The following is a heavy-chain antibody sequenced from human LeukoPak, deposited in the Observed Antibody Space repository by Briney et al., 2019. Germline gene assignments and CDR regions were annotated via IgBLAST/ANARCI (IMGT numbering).Heavy chain of an antibody. CDR3: ARVGTAAATADY. CDR1: GYTFTSYY. V-gene: IGHV1-46*01. J-gene: IGHJ4*02. Sequence: ASVKVSCKASGYTFTSYYIHWMRQAPGQGPEWMGIINPRGGSTDYAQKFQGRVTMTSDTSTSTVYMELHSLRSDDTAVYFCARVGTAAATADYWGQGTLVTVSS. D-gene: IGHD6-25*01. CDR2: INPRGGST.